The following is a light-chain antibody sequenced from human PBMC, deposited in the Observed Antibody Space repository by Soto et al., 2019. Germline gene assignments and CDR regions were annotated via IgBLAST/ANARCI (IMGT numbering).Light chain of an antibody. V-gene: IGKV3-15*01. CDR3: QQYSNWPPLT. Sequence: EIVMTQSPATLSVSPGERATLSCRASQSVSSNLAWYQLKPGQAPRLLIYGASTRATGIPARFSGSGSGTEFTLTISSLQSEEFAVYYCQQYSNWPPLTFGGGTKVEIK. CDR2: GAS. J-gene: IGKJ4*01. CDR1: QSVSSN.